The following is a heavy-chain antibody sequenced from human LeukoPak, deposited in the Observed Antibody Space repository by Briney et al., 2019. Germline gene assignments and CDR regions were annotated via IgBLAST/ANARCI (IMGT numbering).Heavy chain of an antibody. CDR2: ITAYNDNT. J-gene: IGHJ4*02. Sequence: ASVKVSCKASGYTFTGYYMHWVRQAPGQGLEWMGWITAYNDNTNYAQKLQGRVTMTTDTSTSTAYMELRSLRSDDTAVYYCARALLWFGEPSHIDYWGQGTLVTASS. D-gene: IGHD3-10*01. CDR1: GYTFTGYY. V-gene: IGHV1-18*04. CDR3: ARALLWFGEPSHIDY.